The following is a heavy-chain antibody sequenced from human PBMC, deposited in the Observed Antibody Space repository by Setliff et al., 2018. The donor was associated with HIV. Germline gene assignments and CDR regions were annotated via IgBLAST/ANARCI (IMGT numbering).Heavy chain of an antibody. CDR1: GFTFSNYA. J-gene: IGHJ6*02. V-gene: IGHV3-23*01. CDR2: ILSTGERT. D-gene: IGHD5-12*01. CDR3: ARGSGYDKGAYHYYYGMDV. Sequence: PGGSLRLSCAASGFTFSNYAMSWVRQAPGEGLEWVSAILSTGERTFYADSVKGRFTISRDNTKNSLYLQMNSLRAEDTAVYYCARGSGYDKGAYHYYYGMDVWGQGTTVTVSS.